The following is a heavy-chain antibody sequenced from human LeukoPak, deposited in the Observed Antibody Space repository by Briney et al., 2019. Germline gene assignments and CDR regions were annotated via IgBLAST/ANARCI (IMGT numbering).Heavy chain of an antibody. V-gene: IGHV3-23*01. D-gene: IGHD3-22*01. CDR3: AKARPYDSRGYRSDS. CDR2: ISGSGGST. Sequence: GGSLRLSCAASGFTFSSYAMSWVRQAPGKGLEWVSAISGSGGSTYYADSVKGRFTISRENSKNTLYLQMNSLRAEDTAVYYCAKARPYDSRGYRSDSWGQGTLVTVSS. CDR1: GFTFSSYA. J-gene: IGHJ4*02.